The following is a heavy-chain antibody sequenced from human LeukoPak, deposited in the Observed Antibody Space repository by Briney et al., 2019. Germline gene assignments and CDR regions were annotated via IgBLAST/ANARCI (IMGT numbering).Heavy chain of an antibody. J-gene: IGHJ4*02. CDR2: ISGSGGST. CDR3: AKGRGYSPKFFDY. CDR1: GFTFSSYA. V-gene: IGHV3-23*01. Sequence: GGSLRLSCAASGFTFSSYAMSWVRQAPGKGLEWVSAISGSGGSTYYADSVKGRFTISRDNSKNTLYLQMNSLRAEDTDVYYCAKGRGYSPKFFDYWGQGTLVTVSS. D-gene: IGHD5-18*01.